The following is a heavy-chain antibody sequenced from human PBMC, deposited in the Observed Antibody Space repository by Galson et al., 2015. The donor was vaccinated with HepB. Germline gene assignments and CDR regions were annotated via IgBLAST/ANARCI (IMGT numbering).Heavy chain of an antibody. CDR2: ISDDGTSR. J-gene: IGHJ4*02. V-gene: IGHV3-74*01. D-gene: IGHD3-3*01. CDR1: GFTFSSSW. CDR3: ARAYDLWSGYYAQ. Sequence: SLRLSCAASGFTFSSSWMHWVRQAPGKGLVWVSRISDDGTSRDYADSVKGRFTISRDNAKNTLYLQLSSLRAEDTAVYYCARAYDLWSGYYAQWGQGTLVTVSS.